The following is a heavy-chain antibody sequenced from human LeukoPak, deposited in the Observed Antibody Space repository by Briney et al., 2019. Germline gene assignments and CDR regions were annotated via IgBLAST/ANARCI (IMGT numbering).Heavy chain of an antibody. Sequence: SGGSLRLSCAASGFTFSNYDMSWVRQAPGKGLEWVSSISDSGGSTYYADSVKGRFTISRDNSKNTLYLQMTNLRAADTAVYYCAKDQSGAVAADGFAPGDQGSLVTVPS. D-gene: IGHD6-19*01. CDR3: AKDQSGAVAADGFAP. CDR2: ISDSGGST. J-gene: IGHJ5*02. CDR1: GFTFSNYD. V-gene: IGHV3-23*01.